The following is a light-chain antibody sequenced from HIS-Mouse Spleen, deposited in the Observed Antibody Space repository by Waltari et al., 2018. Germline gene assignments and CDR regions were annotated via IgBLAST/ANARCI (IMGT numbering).Light chain of an antibody. Sequence: DIVMTQTPLSSPVTLGQPASISCRSRQSLVHSDGNTYLSSLQQRQGQPPRLLIYKTSNRFSGVPDRFGGSGAGTDFTLKISRVEAEDVGVYYCMQATQFPPYTFGQGTKLEIK. V-gene: IGKV2-24*01. CDR3: MQATQFPPYT. CDR1: QSLVHSDGNTY. CDR2: KTS. J-gene: IGKJ2*01.